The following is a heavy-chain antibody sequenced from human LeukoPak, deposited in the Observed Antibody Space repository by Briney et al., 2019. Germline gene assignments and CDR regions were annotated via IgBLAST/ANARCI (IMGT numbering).Heavy chain of an antibody. Sequence: GGSLRLSCAASGFTFSIYSMNWVRQAPGKGLEWVSYVSNSSSTIYYADSVKGRFTISRDNAKNSLYLQMNSLRAEDTAVYYCARSIQLWEPFDYWGQGTLVTVSS. CDR1: GFTFSIYS. D-gene: IGHD5-18*01. CDR2: VSNSSSTI. V-gene: IGHV3-48*01. CDR3: ARSIQLWEPFDY. J-gene: IGHJ4*02.